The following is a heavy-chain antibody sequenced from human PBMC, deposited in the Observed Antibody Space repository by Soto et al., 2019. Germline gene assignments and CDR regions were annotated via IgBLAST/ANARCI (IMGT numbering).Heavy chain of an antibody. Sequence: PGESLKISCQCSGYTFSNFWIGWVRQLPGQGLEWMGIIYPGVHETRYSPSFLGKVTISAETSINTAYLQWSSLEASDSAFYFCARSPRSSPYFDFWGQGALVTVSS. CDR2: IYPGVHET. CDR1: GYTFSNFW. V-gene: IGHV5-51*01. J-gene: IGHJ4*02. CDR3: ARSPRSSPYFDF. D-gene: IGHD6-13*01.